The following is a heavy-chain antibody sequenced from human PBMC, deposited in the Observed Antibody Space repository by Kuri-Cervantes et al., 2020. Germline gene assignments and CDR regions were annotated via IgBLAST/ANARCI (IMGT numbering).Heavy chain of an antibody. Sequence: SETLSLTCTVSGGSISSGSYFWSWIRQPAGKGLEWIGSIYYSGSTYYNPSLKSRVTISVDTSKNQFSLKLSSVTAADTAVYYCARPGGWFELYGMDVWGQGTTVTVSS. V-gene: IGHV4-39*01. CDR3: ARPGGWFELYGMDV. CDR1: GGSISSGSYF. D-gene: IGHD3-10*01. CDR2: IYYSGST. J-gene: IGHJ6*02.